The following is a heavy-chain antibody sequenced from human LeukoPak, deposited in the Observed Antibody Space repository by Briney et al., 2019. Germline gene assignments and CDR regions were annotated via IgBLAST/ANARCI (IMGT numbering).Heavy chain of an antibody. D-gene: IGHD3-10*01. Sequence: ASVKVSCTASGYTFTSYGISWVRQAPGQGLEWMGWISAYNGNTNYAQKLQGRVTMTTDTSTSTAYMELRSLRSDDTAVYYCARDRRRAYYYGSGSKELDYWGQGTLVTVSS. J-gene: IGHJ4*02. CDR2: ISAYNGNT. V-gene: IGHV1-18*01. CDR3: ARDRRRAYYYGSGSKELDY. CDR1: GYTFTSYG.